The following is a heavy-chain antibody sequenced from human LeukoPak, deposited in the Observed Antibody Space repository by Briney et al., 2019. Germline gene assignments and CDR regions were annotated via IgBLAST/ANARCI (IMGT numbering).Heavy chain of an antibody. CDR2: INHSGST. J-gene: IGHJ6*03. D-gene: IGHD3-10*01. Sequence: SETLSLTCAVYGGSFSGYYWSWIRQPPGKGLEWIGEINHSGSTNYNPSLKSRVTISVDTSKNQFSLKLSSVTAADTAVYYCARGLGLAMVRGSGYMDVWGKGTTVTVSS. V-gene: IGHV4-34*01. CDR3: ARGLGLAMVRGSGYMDV. CDR1: GGSFSGYY.